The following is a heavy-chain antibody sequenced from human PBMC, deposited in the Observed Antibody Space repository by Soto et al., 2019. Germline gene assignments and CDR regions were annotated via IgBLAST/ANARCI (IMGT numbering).Heavy chain of an antibody. CDR3: AREDYYDSSPHAFAI. J-gene: IGHJ3*02. Sequence: ASVKVSCKASRYTFTGYYMHWVRQAPGQGLEWMGWINPNSGGTNYAQKFQGWVTMTRDTSISTAYMELSRLRSDDTDVYYCAREDYYDSSPHAFAIWGQGTMVTVSS. CDR1: RYTFTGYY. CDR2: INPNSGGT. D-gene: IGHD3-22*01. V-gene: IGHV1-2*04.